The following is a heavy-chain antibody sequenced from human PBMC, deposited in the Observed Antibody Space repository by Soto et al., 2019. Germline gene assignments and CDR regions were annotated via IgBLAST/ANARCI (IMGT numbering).Heavy chain of an antibody. CDR1: GGTFSSYA. D-gene: IGHD2-2*02. J-gene: IGHJ6*02. V-gene: IGHV1-69*06. CDR2: IIPIFGTA. CDR3: ARTLDIVVVPAAIRYYYYGMDV. Sequence: QVQLVRSGAEVKKPGSSVKVSCKASGGTFSSYAISWVRQAPGQGLEWMGGIIPIFGTANYAQKFQGRVTITADKSTSTAYMELSSLRSEDTAVYYCARTLDIVVVPAAIRYYYYGMDVWGQGTTVTVSS.